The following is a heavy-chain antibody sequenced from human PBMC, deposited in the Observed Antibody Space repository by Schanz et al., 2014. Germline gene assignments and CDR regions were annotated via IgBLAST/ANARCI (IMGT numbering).Heavy chain of an antibody. Sequence: EVQLVESGGGLVQPGGSLRLSCAASGFTFSSYWMHWVRQAPGKGLVWVSRINSDGSTTIYADSVKGRFTISRDNAKNSLYLQMNSLRDEDTAVYYCARDSDRATMVRTYNWFDPWGQGTLVTVSS. J-gene: IGHJ5*02. CDR2: INSDGSTT. D-gene: IGHD3-10*01. V-gene: IGHV3-74*01. CDR1: GFTFSSYW. CDR3: ARDSDRATMVRTYNWFDP.